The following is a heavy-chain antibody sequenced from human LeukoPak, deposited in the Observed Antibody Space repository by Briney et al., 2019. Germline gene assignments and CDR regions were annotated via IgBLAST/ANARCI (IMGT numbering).Heavy chain of an antibody. CDR1: GGSISSYY. D-gene: IGHD2-2*01. Sequence: SETLSLTCTVSGGSISSYYWSWIRQPPGKGLEWIGYIYYSGSTNYNPPLKSRVTISVDTSKNQFSLKLSSVTAADTAVYYCARDVGYCSSTSCYLSAFDIWGQGTMVTVSS. J-gene: IGHJ3*02. V-gene: IGHV4-59*01. CDR2: IYYSGST. CDR3: ARDVGYCSSTSCYLSAFDI.